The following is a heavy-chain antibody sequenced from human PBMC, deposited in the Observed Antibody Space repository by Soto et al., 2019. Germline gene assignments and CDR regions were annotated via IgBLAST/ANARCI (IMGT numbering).Heavy chain of an antibody. Sequence: SETLSLTCTVSGGSISSYYWSWIRQPPGKGLEWIGYIYYSGSTNNNPSLKSRVTISVDTSKNQFSLKLSSVTAADTAVYYCARANKLRYLGYWGQGTLVTVSS. CDR1: GGSISSYY. V-gene: IGHV4-59*08. J-gene: IGHJ4*02. D-gene: IGHD3-9*01. CDR3: ARANKLRYLGY. CDR2: IYYSGST.